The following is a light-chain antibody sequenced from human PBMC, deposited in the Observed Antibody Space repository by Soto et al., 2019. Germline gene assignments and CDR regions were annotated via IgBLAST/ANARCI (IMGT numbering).Light chain of an antibody. Sequence: DIQMTQSPSTLSAYVGDRVTITCRASQSISSWLAWYQQKPGKAPKLLINDASSLESGVPSRFSGSGSGTEFTLTISSLQPDDFATYYCQQYNSYWTFGQGTKVDIK. CDR3: QQYNSYWT. CDR2: DAS. V-gene: IGKV1-5*01. J-gene: IGKJ1*01. CDR1: QSISSW.